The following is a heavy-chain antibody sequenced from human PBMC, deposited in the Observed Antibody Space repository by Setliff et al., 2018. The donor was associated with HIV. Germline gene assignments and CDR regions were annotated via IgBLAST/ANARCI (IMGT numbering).Heavy chain of an antibody. Sequence: GGSLRLSCAASGFTLSSYAMHWVRQAPGKGLEWVSGISWNSGSIGYADSVKGRFTISRDNAKNSLYLQMNSLRAEDTALYYCAKDFTSSGLMDVWGKGTTVTVSS. D-gene: IGHD3-22*01. CDR2: ISWNSGSI. CDR3: AKDFTSSGLMDV. J-gene: IGHJ6*03. V-gene: IGHV3-9*01. CDR1: GFTLSSYA.